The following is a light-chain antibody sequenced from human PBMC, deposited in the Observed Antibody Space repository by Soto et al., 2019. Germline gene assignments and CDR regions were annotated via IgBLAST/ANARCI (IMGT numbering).Light chain of an antibody. J-gene: IGLJ2*01. CDR1: SANIGRHY. Sequence: QSVLTQPPSVSAAPGQKVTISCSGSSANIGRHYVSWYQHLPGTAPKLVLYDSDRRPSEIPDRFSGSKSGTSATLDITGLQTRDEADYYCGAWDGSLSVVLFGGGTKLTGL. CDR3: GAWDGSLSVVL. CDR2: DSD. V-gene: IGLV1-51*01.